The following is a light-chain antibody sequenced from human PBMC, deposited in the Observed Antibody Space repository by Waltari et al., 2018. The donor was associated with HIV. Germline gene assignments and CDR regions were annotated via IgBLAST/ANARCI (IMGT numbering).Light chain of an antibody. Sequence: SYVLTQPPSVSVAPGQTARITCGGNSVGSKSVHWYQQKSGQAPVLVVYGDSDRPSGIPERFSGSNSGNTATLTISRVEDGDEADYYCQVCVDNSVIFAGGTRLTVL. J-gene: IGLJ2*01. CDR2: GDS. CDR3: QVCVDNSVI. V-gene: IGLV3-21*02. CDR1: SVGSKS.